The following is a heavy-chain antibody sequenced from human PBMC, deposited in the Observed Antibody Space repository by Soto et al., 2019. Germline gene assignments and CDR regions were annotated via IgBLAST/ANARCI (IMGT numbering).Heavy chain of an antibody. CDR1: GFTFNSYA. Sequence: GGSLRLSCAASGFTFNSYAMTWVRQAPGKGLDWVSAISGSGDSTYYADSVKGRFTISRDNSKNTLYLQMNRLRAEDTAVYYCAKLYGDYYTSNDYWGQGTLVTVSS. J-gene: IGHJ4*02. CDR2: ISGSGDST. V-gene: IGHV3-23*01. CDR3: AKLYGDYYTSNDY. D-gene: IGHD4-17*01.